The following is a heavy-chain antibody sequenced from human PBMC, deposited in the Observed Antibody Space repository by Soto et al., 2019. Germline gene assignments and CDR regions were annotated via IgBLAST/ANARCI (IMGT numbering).Heavy chain of an antibody. D-gene: IGHD2-15*01. CDR3: ARGRVAVLCRDS. Sequence: QVQLQESGPGLVKPSQTLSLTCTVSTGSISSEGYYWAWIRQLPGMGLEWIGYIYSSGDTYSNPALKSRITIPMDTSRNDFSLKVNSVTAADTAIYFCARGRVAVLCRDSGGQGILVTVSS. J-gene: IGHJ4*02. V-gene: IGHV4-31*03. CDR2: IYSSGDT. CDR1: TGSISSEGYY.